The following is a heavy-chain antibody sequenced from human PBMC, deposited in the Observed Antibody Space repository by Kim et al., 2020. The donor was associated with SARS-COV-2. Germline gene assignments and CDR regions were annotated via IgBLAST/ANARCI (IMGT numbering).Heavy chain of an antibody. Sequence: SETLSLTCTVSGGSISSSSYYWGWIRQPPGKGLEWIGSIYYSGSTYYNPSLKSRVTISVDTSKNQFSLKLSSVTAADTAVYYCAREWRYYDSSGYPFFPIDYWGQGTLVTVSS. D-gene: IGHD3-22*01. J-gene: IGHJ4*02. CDR3: AREWRYYDSSGYPFFPIDY. CDR2: IYYSGST. CDR1: GGSISSSSYY. V-gene: IGHV4-39*07.